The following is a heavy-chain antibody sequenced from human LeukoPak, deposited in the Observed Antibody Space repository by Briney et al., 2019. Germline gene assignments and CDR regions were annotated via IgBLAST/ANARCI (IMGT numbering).Heavy chain of an antibody. CDR2: IYYSRST. CDR3: ARGPYYYGSGSYLYYYGMDV. Sequence: PSETLSLTCTVSGGSISSYYWSWIRQPPGKGLEWIGYIYYSRSTNYNPSLKSRVTISVDTSKNQFSLKLSSVTAADTAVYYCARGPYYYGSGSYLYYYGMDVWGQGTTVTVSS. CDR1: GGSISSYY. D-gene: IGHD3-10*01. J-gene: IGHJ6*02. V-gene: IGHV4-59*01.